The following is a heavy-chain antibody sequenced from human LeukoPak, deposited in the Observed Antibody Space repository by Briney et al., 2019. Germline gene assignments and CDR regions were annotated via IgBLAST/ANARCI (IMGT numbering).Heavy chain of an antibody. Sequence: PSETLSLTCTVSGGSISSYYWSWIRQPPGKGLEWIGYIYYSGSTNYNPSLKSRVTISVDTSKNQFSLKLSSVTAADTAVYYCARATADVWGKGRAFDIWGQGTMVTVSS. D-gene: IGHD3-16*01. CDR1: GGSISSYY. V-gene: IGHV4-59*01. CDR3: ARATADVWGKGRAFDI. CDR2: IYYSGST. J-gene: IGHJ3*02.